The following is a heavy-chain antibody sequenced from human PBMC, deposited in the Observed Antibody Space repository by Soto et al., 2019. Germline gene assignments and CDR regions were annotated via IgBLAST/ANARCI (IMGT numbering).Heavy chain of an antibody. Sequence: GASVKVSCTASGYTFTSYGISWVRQAPGQGLEWMGWISAYNGNTNYAQKLQGRVTMTTDTSTSTAYMELRSLRSDDTAVYYCASTVLDSSGPYAFDIWGQGTMVTVSS. J-gene: IGHJ3*02. V-gene: IGHV1-18*01. CDR3: ASTVLDSSGPYAFDI. CDR2: ISAYNGNT. D-gene: IGHD3-22*01. CDR1: GYTFTSYG.